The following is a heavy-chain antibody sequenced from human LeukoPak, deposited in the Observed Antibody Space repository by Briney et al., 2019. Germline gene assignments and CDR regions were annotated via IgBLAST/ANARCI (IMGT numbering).Heavy chain of an antibody. CDR2: ISSDGNRA. Sequence: GSLRLSCAASGFTFSSHWMYWVRQAPGKGLVWVSRISSDGNRATYADSVQGRFTISRDNAKNTLYLQMNSLTAEDTAVYYCAKEWGVVGDGDNYFDPWGQGTLVTVSS. V-gene: IGHV3-74*03. D-gene: IGHD5-24*01. CDR3: AKEWGVVGDGDNYFDP. J-gene: IGHJ5*02. CDR1: GFTFSSHW.